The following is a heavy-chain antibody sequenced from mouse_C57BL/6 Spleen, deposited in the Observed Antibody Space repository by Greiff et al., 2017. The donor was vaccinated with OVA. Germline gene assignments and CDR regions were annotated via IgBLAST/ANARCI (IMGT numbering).Heavy chain of an antibody. D-gene: IGHD1-1*01. Sequence: EVQLQQSGPELVKPGASVKIPCKASGYTFTDYNMDWVKQSHGKSLEWIGDINPNNGGTIYNQKFKGKATLTVDKSSSTAYMELRSLTSEDTAVYYCARSGDNYYGSSYAWYFDVWGTGTTVTVSS. CDR1: GYTFTDYN. CDR2: INPNNGGT. J-gene: IGHJ1*03. V-gene: IGHV1-18*01. CDR3: ARSGDNYYGSSYAWYFDV.